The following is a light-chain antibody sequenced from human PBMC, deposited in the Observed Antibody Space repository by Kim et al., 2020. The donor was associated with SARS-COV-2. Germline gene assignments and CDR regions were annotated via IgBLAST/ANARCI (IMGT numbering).Light chain of an antibody. Sequence: SSVEDRVTFPYRAIHTSSGWVAWYRQKPAIAPKLLIYRASSLESGVPSRFSGSGSGTEFTLTVSSLQPDDFAAYYCQQYSSYPWTFGQGTKVDIK. V-gene: IGKV1-5*03. CDR2: RAS. J-gene: IGKJ1*01. CDR1: HTSSGW. CDR3: QQYSSYPWT.